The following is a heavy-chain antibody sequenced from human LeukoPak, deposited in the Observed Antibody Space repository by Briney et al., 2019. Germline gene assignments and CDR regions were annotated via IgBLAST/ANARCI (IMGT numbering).Heavy chain of an antibody. CDR1: GISLSSLW. D-gene: IGHD2-15*01. CDR2: IRQDGSDE. Sequence: GGSLRLSCAASGISLSSLWMSWFRQAPGKGLEWVTDIRQDGSDEHYVASVKGRFTISRDSTSLFLQMNSLRAEDTAIYYCAGGQGWHFDLWGRGTLITVSS. V-gene: IGHV3-7*01. J-gene: IGHJ2*01. CDR3: AGGQGWHFDL.